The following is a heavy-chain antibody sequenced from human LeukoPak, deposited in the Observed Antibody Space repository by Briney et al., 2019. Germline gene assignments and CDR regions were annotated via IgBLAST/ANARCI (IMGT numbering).Heavy chain of an antibody. CDR1: GGSITFGSYY. Sequence: PSETLSLTCTVSGGSITFGSYYWTCIRQPAGKGLQWIGRIYTSGRTFYNPSLKSPVTISMDTSMNQFSLRLNSVTAADTAVYYCARARVIPASFDDWGQGTLVTVSS. D-gene: IGHD3-16*02. CDR3: ARARVIPASFDD. V-gene: IGHV4-61*02. CDR2: IYTSGRT. J-gene: IGHJ4*02.